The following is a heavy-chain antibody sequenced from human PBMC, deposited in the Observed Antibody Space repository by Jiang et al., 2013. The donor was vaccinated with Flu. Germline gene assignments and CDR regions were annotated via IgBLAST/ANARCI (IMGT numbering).Heavy chain of an antibody. J-gene: IGHJ6*04. D-gene: IGHD2-15*01. Sequence: GPGLVKPSETLSLTCTVSGGSISSYYWSWIRQPPGKGLEWIGYIYYSGSTNYNPSLKSRVTISVDTSKNQFSLKLSSVTAADTAVYYCARRRIVPAWYGMDVWGKGTTGHRLL. CDR1: GGSISSYY. CDR2: IYYSGST. CDR3: ARRRIVPAWYGMDV. V-gene: IGHV4-59*08.